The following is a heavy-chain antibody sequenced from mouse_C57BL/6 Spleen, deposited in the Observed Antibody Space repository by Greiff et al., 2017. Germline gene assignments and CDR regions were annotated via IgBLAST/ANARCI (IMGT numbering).Heavy chain of an antibody. J-gene: IGHJ2*01. V-gene: IGHV14-4*01. CDR1: GFNIKDDY. Sequence: VQLQQSGAELVRPGASVKLSCTASGFNIKDDYMHWVKQRPEQGLEWIGWIDPENGDTEYASKFQGKATITADTSSNTAYLQLSSLTSEDTAVYYCTRGGKCYFDYWGQGTTLTGSS. D-gene: IGHD1-3*01. CDR3: TRGGKCYFDY. CDR2: IDPENGDT.